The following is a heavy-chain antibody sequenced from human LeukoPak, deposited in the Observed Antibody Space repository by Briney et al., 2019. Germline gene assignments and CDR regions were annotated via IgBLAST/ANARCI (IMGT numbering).Heavy chain of an antibody. CDR3: ARDVTTTWPPRYFQH. Sequence: ASVNVSCKPSGYPFTHYYITWVRQAPGQGLEWMGWVSGYNAKTSYAQKFQGRVTMTIETSTTTAYMELESLRTDGAPVRHCARDVTTTWPPRYFQHWGQGTLVAVSS. V-gene: IGHV1-18*01. J-gene: IGHJ1*01. CDR1: GYPFTHYY. CDR2: VSGYNAKT. D-gene: IGHD1-14*01.